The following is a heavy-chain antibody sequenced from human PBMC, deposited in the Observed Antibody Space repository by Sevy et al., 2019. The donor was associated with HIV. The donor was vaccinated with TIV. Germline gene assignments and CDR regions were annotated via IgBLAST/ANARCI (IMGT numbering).Heavy chain of an antibody. CDR2: ISHDESFK. CDR1: GFTFSTYT. Sequence: GGYLRLSCAASGFTFSTYTMHWVRQAPGKGLEWVAVISHDESFKYYADSVKGRLTISRDKSKNTLFLQMNSLRPEDTAVYYCARASEGWGSSFDYWGQGTQVTVSS. D-gene: IGHD3-16*01. J-gene: IGHJ4*02. V-gene: IGHV3-30-3*01. CDR3: ARASEGWGSSFDY.